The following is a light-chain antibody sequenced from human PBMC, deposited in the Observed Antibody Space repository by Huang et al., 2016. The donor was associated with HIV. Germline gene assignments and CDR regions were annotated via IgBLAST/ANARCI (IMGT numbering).Light chain of an antibody. CDR3: QQGYSTPT. CDR2: ATS. CDR1: QSISRY. V-gene: IGKV1-39*01. J-gene: IGKJ1*01. Sequence: DIQMTQSPSSLSASVGDRVTITCLASQSISRYLNWYQHKPGKDPELLIYATSSLQSGVPSRFSCSGSGTDFSLAISGLQPEDYATYYCQQGYSTPTFGQGTKVEMK.